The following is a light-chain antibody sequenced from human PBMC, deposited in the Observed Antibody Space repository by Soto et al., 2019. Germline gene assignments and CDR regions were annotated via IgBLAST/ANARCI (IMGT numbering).Light chain of an antibody. V-gene: IGKV1-33*01. Sequence: DIQMTQSPSSPSSSLGDRVTITCQASQNINNYLNWYQQKPGRAPNLLIYDASNLEAGVPSRFRGSGSGTDCTFTISRLQKEDCATYYCQQFNNYTLTFGGGTKVDIK. CDR2: DAS. CDR1: QNINNY. J-gene: IGKJ4*01. CDR3: QQFNNYTLT.